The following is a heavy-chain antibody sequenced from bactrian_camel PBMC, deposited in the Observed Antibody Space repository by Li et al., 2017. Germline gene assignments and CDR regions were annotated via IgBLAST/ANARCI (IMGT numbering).Heavy chain of an antibody. CDR1: GYTYRRHC. D-gene: IGHD6*01. J-gene: IGHJ6*01. CDR3: VTDRDAVVAGNFAY. V-gene: IGHV3S44*01. Sequence: VQLVESGGGSVQAGGPLRLSCVASGYTYRRHCMGWFRQAPGKEREGVACIDGDGSTTYAASVKGRATISKDNAKNTLYLQMNSLKPEDTALYYCVTDRDAVVAGNFAYWGQGTQVTVS. CDR2: IDGDGST.